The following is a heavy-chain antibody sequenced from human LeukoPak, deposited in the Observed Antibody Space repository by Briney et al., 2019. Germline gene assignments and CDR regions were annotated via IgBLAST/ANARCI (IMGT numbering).Heavy chain of an antibody. J-gene: IGHJ4*02. D-gene: IGHD6-13*01. CDR2: IYYSGST. V-gene: IGHV4-59*12. CDR1: GGSISSYY. Sequence: SETLSLTCTVSGGSISSYYWSWIRQPPGKGLEWIGYIYYSGSTNYNPSLKSRVTISVDTSKNQFSLKLSSVTAADTAVYYCARGGAAAEGEDFDYWGQGTLVTVSS. CDR3: ARGGAAAEGEDFDY.